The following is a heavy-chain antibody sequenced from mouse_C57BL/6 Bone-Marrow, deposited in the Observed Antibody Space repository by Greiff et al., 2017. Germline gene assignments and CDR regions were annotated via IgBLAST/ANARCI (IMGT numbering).Heavy chain of an antibody. CDR2: IRNKANGYTT. CDR1: GFTFTDYY. CDR3: ARTLTTVVSFDY. D-gene: IGHD1-1*01. J-gene: IGHJ2*01. V-gene: IGHV7-3*01. Sequence: DVMLVESGGGLVQPGGSLSLSCAASGFTFTDYYMSWVRQPPGKALEWLGFIRNKANGYTTEYSASVKGRFTISRDNSQSILYLQMNALRAEDSATYYCARTLTTVVSFDYWGQGTTLTVSS.